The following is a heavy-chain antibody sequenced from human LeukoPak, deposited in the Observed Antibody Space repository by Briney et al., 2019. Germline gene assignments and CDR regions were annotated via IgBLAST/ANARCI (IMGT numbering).Heavy chain of an antibody. CDR2: IYYSGST. CDR3: ARSNYVWGSYRPRQSDAFDI. Sequence: SETLSLTCTVSGGSISSSSYYWGWIRQPPGKGLEWIGSIYYSGSTYYSPSLKSRVTISVDTSKNQFSLKLSSVTAADTAVYYCARSNYVWGSYRPRQSDAFDIWGQGTMVTVSS. CDR1: GGSISSSSYY. J-gene: IGHJ3*02. D-gene: IGHD3-16*02. V-gene: IGHV4-39*01.